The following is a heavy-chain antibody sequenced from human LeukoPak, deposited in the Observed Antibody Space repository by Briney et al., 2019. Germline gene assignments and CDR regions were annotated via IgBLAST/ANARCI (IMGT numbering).Heavy chain of an antibody. V-gene: IGHV1-2*02. D-gene: IGHD3/OR15-3a*01. CDR3: ASDNADLP. Sequence: ASVKVSCKASGYTSNDYYLHWVRHAPGQGLEWMGWINPNSGGTNYAQKFQGRVSLTRDSSTITAYMEMSSLRSDDTAIYYCASDNADLPWGQGTLVTVSS. J-gene: IGHJ4*02. CDR1: GYTSNDYY. CDR2: INPNSGGT.